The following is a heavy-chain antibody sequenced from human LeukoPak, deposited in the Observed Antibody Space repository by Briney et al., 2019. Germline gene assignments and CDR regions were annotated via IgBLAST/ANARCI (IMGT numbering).Heavy chain of an antibody. D-gene: IGHD6-13*01. J-gene: IGHJ3*02. CDR2: MTPYSGDT. CDR3: ARGPAAVGRAFDI. V-gene: IGHV1-8*02. Sequence: ASVKVSCKASGYTFTIYYMHWVRQATGQGLEWMGWMTPYSGDTGYAQKFQGRVTMTRDTSISTAYMELISLTSEDTAIYFCARGPAAVGRAFDIWGPGTIVSVSS. CDR1: GYTFTIYY.